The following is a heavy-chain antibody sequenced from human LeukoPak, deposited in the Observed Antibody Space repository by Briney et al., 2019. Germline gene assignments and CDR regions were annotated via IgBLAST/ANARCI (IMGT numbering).Heavy chain of an antibody. CDR3: ARDPNDYGDYALDY. V-gene: IGHV3-30*04. Sequence: GRSLRLSCAASGFTFSSYAMHWVRQAPGKGLEWVAVISYDGSNKYYADSVKGRFTISRDNSKNTLYLQMNSLRAEDTAVYYCARDPNDYGDYALDYWGQGTLVIVSS. CDR1: GFTFSSYA. J-gene: IGHJ4*02. D-gene: IGHD4-17*01. CDR2: ISYDGSNK.